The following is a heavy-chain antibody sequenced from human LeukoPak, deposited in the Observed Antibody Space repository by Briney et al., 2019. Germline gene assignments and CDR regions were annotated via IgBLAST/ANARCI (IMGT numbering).Heavy chain of an antibody. Sequence: LGGSLRLSCVASELIFSDFCMTWVRHSRGKGLEWVATIKKDGSEKYYVESVKGRFTISRDNAENTLYLHMSSLRAEDTAVYYCTRGGRYTSYYWQYWGLGTLVTVSS. CDR2: IKKDGSEK. CDR3: TRGGRYTSYYWQY. J-gene: IGHJ4*02. D-gene: IGHD1-26*01. V-gene: IGHV3-7*01. CDR1: ELIFSDFC.